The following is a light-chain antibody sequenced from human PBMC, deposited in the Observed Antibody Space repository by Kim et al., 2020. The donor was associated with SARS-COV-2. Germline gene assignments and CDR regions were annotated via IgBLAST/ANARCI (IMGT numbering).Light chain of an antibody. J-gene: IGKJ1*01. Sequence: EIVLTQSPGTLSLSPGERATLSCRASQSVSSSYLAWYQQKPGQAPKLLISGTSSRATGIPDRFSGSGSGTDFTLTISRLEPEDFAVYFCQQYASSPRTFGQGTKVDIK. CDR2: GTS. V-gene: IGKV3-20*01. CDR3: QQYASSPRT. CDR1: QSVSSSY.